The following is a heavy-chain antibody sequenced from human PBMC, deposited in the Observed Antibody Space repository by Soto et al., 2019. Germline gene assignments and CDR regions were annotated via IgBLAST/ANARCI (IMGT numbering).Heavy chain of an antibody. CDR1: GYTFTSYA. J-gene: IGHJ6*02. Sequence: ASVKVSCKASGYTFTSYAMHWVRQAPGQRLEWLGWINAGNGNTKYSQKFQGRVTITRDTSASTAYMELSSLSSEDTAVYYCASSYYGSGNPKDYYYGMDVWGQGTTVTAP. CDR3: ASSYYGSGNPKDYYYGMDV. V-gene: IGHV1-3*01. D-gene: IGHD3-10*01. CDR2: INAGNGNT.